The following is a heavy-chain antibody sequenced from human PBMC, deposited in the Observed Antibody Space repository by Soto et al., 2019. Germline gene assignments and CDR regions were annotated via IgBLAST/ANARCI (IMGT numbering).Heavy chain of an antibody. CDR1: GFTFSSYW. D-gene: IGHD3-10*01. Sequence: EVQLVESGGGLVQPGGSLRLSCAASGFTFSSYWMHWVRQAPGKGLVWVSRINSDGSSTSYADSVKGRFTISRDNAKNTLYLQMNSLRAEDTAVYYCARVRGGYDGNFPPEYYFDYWGQGTLVTVSS. V-gene: IGHV3-74*01. J-gene: IGHJ4*02. CDR2: INSDGSST. CDR3: ARVRGGYDGNFPPEYYFDY.